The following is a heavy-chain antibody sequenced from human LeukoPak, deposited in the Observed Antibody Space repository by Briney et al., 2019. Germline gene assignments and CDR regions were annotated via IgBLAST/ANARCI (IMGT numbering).Heavy chain of an antibody. CDR2: INHSGST. V-gene: IGHV4-34*01. Sequence: SETLSLTCAVYGGSFSGYYWSWIRQTPGKGLEWIGEINHSGSTNYNPSLKSRVTISVDTSKNQFSLKLSSVTAADTAVYYCARGRYYYDSSGYYYFDYWGQGTLVTVSS. J-gene: IGHJ4*02. CDR1: GGSFSGYY. CDR3: ARGRYYYDSSGYYYFDY. D-gene: IGHD3-22*01.